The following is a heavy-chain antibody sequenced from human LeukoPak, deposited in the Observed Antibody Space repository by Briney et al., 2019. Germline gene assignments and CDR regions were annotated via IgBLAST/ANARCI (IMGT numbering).Heavy chain of an antibody. J-gene: IGHJ4*02. Sequence: SETLSLTCTVSGGSISSSSYYWGWIRQPPGKGLEWIGSIYYSGSTYYNPSLKSRVTISVDTSKNQFSLKLSSVTAADTAVYYCARQGGYCSSTSCHFDYWGQGTLVTVSS. CDR3: ARQGGYCSSTSCHFDY. CDR1: GGSISSSSYY. V-gene: IGHV4-39*01. CDR2: IYYSGST. D-gene: IGHD2-2*01.